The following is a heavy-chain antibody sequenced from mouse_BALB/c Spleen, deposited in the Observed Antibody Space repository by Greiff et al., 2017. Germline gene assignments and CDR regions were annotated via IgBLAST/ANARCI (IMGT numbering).Heavy chain of an antibody. CDR3: ARDVRDYAMDY. V-gene: IGHV2-6-7*01. Sequence: QVQLKESGPGLVAPSQSLSITCTVSGFSLTGYGVNWVRQPPGKGLEWLGMIWGDGSTDYNSALKSRLSISKDNSKSQVFLKMNSLQTDDTARYYGARDVRDYAMDYWGQGTSVTVSS. J-gene: IGHJ4*01. D-gene: IGHD2-14*01. CDR2: IWGDGST. CDR1: GFSLTGYG.